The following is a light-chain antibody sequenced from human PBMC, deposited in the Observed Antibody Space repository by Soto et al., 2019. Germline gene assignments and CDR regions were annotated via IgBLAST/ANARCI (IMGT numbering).Light chain of an antibody. Sequence: QSVLTQPPSASGTPGQRVTISCSGSSSNIGSNTVDWYQQLPGTAPKLLIYSNNQRRSAVPDRFSGSKSGTSASLAISGLQSEDEADYYCAAWEDSLNGHVVFGGGTQLTVL. CDR1: SSNIGSNT. CDR3: AAWEDSLNGHVV. V-gene: IGLV1-44*01. J-gene: IGLJ2*01. CDR2: SNN.